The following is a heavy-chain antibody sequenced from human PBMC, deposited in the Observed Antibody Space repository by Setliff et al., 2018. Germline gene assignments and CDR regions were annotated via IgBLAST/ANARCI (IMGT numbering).Heavy chain of an antibody. D-gene: IGHD4-17*01. V-gene: IGHV1-24*01. J-gene: IGHJ4*02. CDR3: ARYGAKLAIEE. Sequence: EASVKVSCKVSGYSLKDSSMHWVRQVPGKGLEWMGGFAPEVGEIIYAQEFQGRVTMTADTSTDTAYMQVSGLRSEDTAVYFCARYGAKLAIEEWGQGTLVTAPQ. CDR1: GYSLKDSS. CDR2: FAPEVGEI.